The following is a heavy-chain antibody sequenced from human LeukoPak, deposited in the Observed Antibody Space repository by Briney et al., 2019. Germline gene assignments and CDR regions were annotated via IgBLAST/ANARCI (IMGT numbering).Heavy chain of an antibody. CDR1: GYTFTSYD. CDR2: MNANSGNT. Sequence: ASVKVSCKASGYTFTSYDINWVRQATGQGLEWMGWMNANSGNTGYAQKFQGRFAMTWDTSMGTAYMELSSLRSEDTAVYYCTSGYCSSTSCYDYYYYYMDVWGKGTTVTVSS. J-gene: IGHJ6*03. CDR3: TSGYCSSTSCYDYYYYYMDV. V-gene: IGHV1-8*02. D-gene: IGHD2-2*01.